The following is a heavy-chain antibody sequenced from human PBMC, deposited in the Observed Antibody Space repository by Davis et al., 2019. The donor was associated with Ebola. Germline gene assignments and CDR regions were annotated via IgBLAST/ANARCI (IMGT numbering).Heavy chain of an antibody. CDR1: GFTFSSYA. CDR2: ISYDGSNK. Sequence: GGSLRLSCAASGFTFSSYAMHWVRQAPGKGLEWVAVISYDGSNKYYADSVKGRFTISRDNSKNTLYLQMNSLRSEDTAVYYCARSDHDYGDYKAFDPWGQGTLVTVSS. D-gene: IGHD4-17*01. J-gene: IGHJ5*02. CDR3: ARSDHDYGDYKAFDP. V-gene: IGHV3-30-3*01.